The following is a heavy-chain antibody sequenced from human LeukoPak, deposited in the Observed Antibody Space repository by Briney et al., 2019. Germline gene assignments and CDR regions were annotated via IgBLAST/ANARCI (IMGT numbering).Heavy chain of an antibody. CDR2: INHSGST. D-gene: IGHD6-13*01. CDR1: GGSFSGYY. J-gene: IGHJ3*02. Sequence: SETLSLTCAVYGGSFSGYYWSWIRQPPGKGLEWIGEINHSGSTSYNPSLKSRVTISVDTSKNQFSLKLSSVTAADTAVYYCASIAAAGIDAFDIWGQGTMVTVSS. CDR3: ASIAAAGIDAFDI. V-gene: IGHV4-34*01.